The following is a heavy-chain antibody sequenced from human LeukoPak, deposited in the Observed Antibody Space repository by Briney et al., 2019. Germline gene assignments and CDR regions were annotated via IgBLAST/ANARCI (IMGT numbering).Heavy chain of an antibody. Sequence: GGSLRLSCAASGFTFSNYGMHWVRQAPGKGLEWVAIIWHDGSNKYYADSVKGRFTISRDNSKNTVYLQMNSLRVEDTAVYYCARDQRPGWGEYFQHWGQGTLVTVSS. J-gene: IGHJ1*01. D-gene: IGHD3-16*01. CDR3: ARDQRPGWGEYFQH. V-gene: IGHV3-33*01. CDR1: GFTFSNYG. CDR2: IWHDGSNK.